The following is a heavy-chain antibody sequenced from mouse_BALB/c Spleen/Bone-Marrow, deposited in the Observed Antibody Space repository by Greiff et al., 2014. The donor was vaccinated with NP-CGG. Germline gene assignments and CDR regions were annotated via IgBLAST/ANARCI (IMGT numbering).Heavy chain of an antibody. V-gene: IGHV1S53*01. CDR3: KRSDGNYYAMDY. J-gene: IGHJ4*01. Sequence: VQPQQIYAEVVKTGASVKKFCKASGYTFTDHAIYWVKQKPEQGLEWIGYIFPGNGDIKYNEKFKGKATLTADKSSSTAYMQLNSLTSEDSAVYFCKRSDGNYYAMDYWGQGTSVTVSS. CDR1: GYTFTDHA. CDR2: IFPGNGDI. D-gene: IGHD2-1*01.